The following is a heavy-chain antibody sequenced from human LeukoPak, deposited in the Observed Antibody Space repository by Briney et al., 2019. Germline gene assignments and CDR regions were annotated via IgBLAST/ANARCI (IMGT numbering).Heavy chain of an antibody. V-gene: IGHV5-51*01. J-gene: IGHJ4*02. Sequence: GESLKISCKGSGYSFTSYWIGWVRQMPGKGLEWMGIIYPGDSDTRYSPSFQGQVTISADKSISTAYLQWSSLKASDTAMYYCARAGCSGGSCYYPPNYWGQGTLVTVSS. CDR2: IYPGDSDT. CDR3: ARAGCSGGSCYYPPNY. CDR1: GYSFTSYW. D-gene: IGHD2-15*01.